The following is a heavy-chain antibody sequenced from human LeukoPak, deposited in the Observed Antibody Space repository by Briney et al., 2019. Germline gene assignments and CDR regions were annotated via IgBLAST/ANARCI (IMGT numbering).Heavy chain of an antibody. CDR1: GFTFSSYS. J-gene: IGHJ6*03. D-gene: IGHD1/OR15-1a*01. V-gene: IGHV3-21*01. CDR2: ISSSSSYI. CDR3: ARGTRPEYYYYYMDV. Sequence: GGSLRLSCAASGFTFSSYSMNWVRQAPGKGLEWVSSISSSSSYIYYADSVKGRFTISRDNAKNSLYLQMNSLRAEDTAVYYCARGTRPEYYYYYMDVWGKGTTVTVSS.